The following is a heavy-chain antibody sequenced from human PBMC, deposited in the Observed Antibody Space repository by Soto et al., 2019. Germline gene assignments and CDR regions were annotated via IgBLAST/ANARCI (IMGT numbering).Heavy chain of an antibody. CDR2: IKSKADGGTT. CDR1: EFTFANAW. D-gene: IGHD4-17*01. J-gene: IGHJ4*02. V-gene: IGHV3-15*01. CDR3: TSVYYGH. Sequence: EVQLVESGGDLVKPGGSLRLSCAASEFTFANAWISWVRHAPGKGLEWVGRIKSKADGGTTDYAAPVKGRFTISRDESQNTLYLQMNSLKTEDTAVYYCTSVYYGHWGQGTLVTVSS.